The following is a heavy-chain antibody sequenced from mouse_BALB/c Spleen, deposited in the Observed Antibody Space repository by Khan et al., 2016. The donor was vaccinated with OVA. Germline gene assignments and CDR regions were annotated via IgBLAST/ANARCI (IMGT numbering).Heavy chain of an antibody. V-gene: IGHV5-6-4*01. CDR2: ISSGGTYI. J-gene: IGHJ1*01. CDR3: TRDGSYALWYFDI. Sequence: EVQLVESGGGLVKPGGSLKLSCAASGFTFSSYTMSWVRQTPEKRLEWVATISSGGTYIYYPDSVKGRFTISSDNAKNTLYLQRSSLKSEDTAMYFCTRDGSYALWYFDIGDAETTVTVSS. D-gene: IGHD1-1*02. CDR1: GFTFSSYT.